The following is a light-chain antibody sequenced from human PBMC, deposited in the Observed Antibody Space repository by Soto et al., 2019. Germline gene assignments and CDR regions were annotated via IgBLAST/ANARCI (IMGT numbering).Light chain of an antibody. CDR1: QGISSY. CDR2: AAS. J-gene: IGKJ4*01. Sequence: IQLTQSPSSLSASVGDRVTITCRASQGISSYLAWYQQKPGKAPHLLIYAASTLQSGVPSRFSGSGSGTDFTLTISSLQPEDFATYYCQQPNSFPLTFGGGTRWIS. CDR3: QQPNSFPLT. V-gene: IGKV1-9*01.